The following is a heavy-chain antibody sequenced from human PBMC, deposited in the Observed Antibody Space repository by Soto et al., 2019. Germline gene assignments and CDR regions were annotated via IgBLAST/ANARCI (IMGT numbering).Heavy chain of an antibody. J-gene: IGHJ6*02. CDR1: GGTFSSYA. CDR2: IIPISGTA. Sequence: QVQLVQSGAEVKKPGSSVKVSCKASGGTFSSYAISWVRQAPGQGLEWMGGIIPISGTANYAQKFQGRVTITADESTSTAYMELSSLRSEDTSVYYYARSQGSSTSLEIYYYYYYGMDVWGQGTRVNVSS. V-gene: IGHV1-69*01. D-gene: IGHD2-2*01. CDR3: ARSQGSSTSLEIYYYYYYGMDV.